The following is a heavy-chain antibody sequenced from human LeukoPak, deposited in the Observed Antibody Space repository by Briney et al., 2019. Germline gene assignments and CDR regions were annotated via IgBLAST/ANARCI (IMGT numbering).Heavy chain of an antibody. D-gene: IGHD2-21*02. J-gene: IGHJ5*02. V-gene: IGHV3-7*01. Sequence: GGSLRLSCAASGFTFSSYWMSWVRQAPGKWLEWVANIKQDGSEKYYVDSVKGRFTISRDNAKNSLYLQMNSLRAEDTAVYYCARDMPPGVVVVTAPGWFDPWGQGTLVTVSS. CDR3: ARDMPPGVVVVTAPGWFDP. CDR1: GFTFSSYW. CDR2: IKQDGSEK.